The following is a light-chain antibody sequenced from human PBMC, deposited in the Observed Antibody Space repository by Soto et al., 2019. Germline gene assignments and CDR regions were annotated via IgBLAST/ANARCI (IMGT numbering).Light chain of an antibody. CDR1: QSLVYSDGNAY. V-gene: IGKV2-30*01. CDR3: MQATLWPPT. J-gene: IGKJ1*01. CDR2: KAS. Sequence: DVVMTQSPLSLPVTLGQPASISCRSSQSLVYSDGNAYLNWFQQRPGQSPRRLIYKASNRDSGVPDRFSGSWSGTDFTLQINGVEAEDVGVYYCMQATLWPPTFGRGTRVEIK.